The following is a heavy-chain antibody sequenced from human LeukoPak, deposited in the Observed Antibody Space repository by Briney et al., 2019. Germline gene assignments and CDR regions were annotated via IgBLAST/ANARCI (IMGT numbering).Heavy chain of an antibody. J-gene: IGHJ4*02. D-gene: IGHD4-11*01. CDR2: INYSVSR. Sequence: SETLSLTCTVSGASIRGHYWSWLRQPPGKGLEWIAYINYSVSRNYNPSLKSRVTISADTSNNQLSLRVTSVTAADTAVYYCARNDYSDSNSDYFDYWGQGSLVTVSS. V-gene: IGHV4-59*11. CDR3: ARNDYSDSNSDYFDY. CDR1: GASIRGHY.